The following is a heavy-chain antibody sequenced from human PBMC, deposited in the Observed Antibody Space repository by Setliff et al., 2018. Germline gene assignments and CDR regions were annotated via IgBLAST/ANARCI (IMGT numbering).Heavy chain of an antibody. D-gene: IGHD1-26*01. V-gene: IGHV3-23*01. CDR3: AKGGYSGSHYFDY. Sequence: GESLKISCAASGFTFTSYAMRWVRQAPGKGLEWVSSISGGGGSTYYADSVKGRFTISRDNSNNALYLQMNSLRAEDTAIYYCAKGGYSGSHYFDYWGQGTLVTVSS. J-gene: IGHJ4*02. CDR1: GFTFTSYA. CDR2: ISGGGGST.